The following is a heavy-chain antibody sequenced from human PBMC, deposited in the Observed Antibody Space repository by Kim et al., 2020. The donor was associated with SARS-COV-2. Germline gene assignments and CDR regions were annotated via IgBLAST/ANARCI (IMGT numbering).Heavy chain of an antibody. V-gene: IGHV4-59*12. D-gene: IGHD6-13*01. CDR2: ICYSGST. CDR3: ARERAGSRNWFDP. CDR1: GVAISSYY. J-gene: IGHJ5*02. Sequence: SETLSLTCTVSGVAISSYYWSWIRQPPGKGLEWVGYICYSGSTNYNPSLKSRVTISVDTSKNQFSLKLSSVTAADTAGYSCARERAGSRNWFDPWGQGTLITVSS.